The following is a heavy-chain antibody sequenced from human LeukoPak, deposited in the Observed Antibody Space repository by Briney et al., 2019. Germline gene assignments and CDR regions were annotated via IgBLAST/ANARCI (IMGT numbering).Heavy chain of an antibody. Sequence: SETLSLTCAVYGGSFSGHYWSWIRQPPGKGLEWIGEINHSGSTNYNPSLESRVTISVDTSKNQFSLKLSSVTAADTAVYYCARGPLGEYPYGMDVWGQGTTVTVSS. J-gene: IGHJ6*02. CDR3: ARGPLGEYPYGMDV. V-gene: IGHV4-34*01. CDR1: GGSFSGHY. CDR2: INHSGST. D-gene: IGHD3-10*01.